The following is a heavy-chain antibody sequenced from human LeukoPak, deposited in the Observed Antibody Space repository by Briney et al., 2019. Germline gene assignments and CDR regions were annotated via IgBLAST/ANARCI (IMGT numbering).Heavy chain of an antibody. CDR2: IVVGSGNT. V-gene: IGHV1-58*02. CDR1: GFTFTSSA. CDR3: AAGFYGHDQFDY. Sequence: SVKVSCKASGFTFTSSAMQWVRQARGQRLESIGWIVVGSGNTNYAQKFQERVTITRDMSTSTAYMELSSLRSEDTAVYYCAAGFYGHDQFDYWGQRTPVTVSS. D-gene: IGHD4-17*01. J-gene: IGHJ4*02.